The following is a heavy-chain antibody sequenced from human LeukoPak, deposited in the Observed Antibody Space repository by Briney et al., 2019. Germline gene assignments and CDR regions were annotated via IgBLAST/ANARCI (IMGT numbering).Heavy chain of an antibody. J-gene: IGHJ5*02. CDR3: XRXXXXXXSXXVXWXDP. Sequence: PSETLSLTCTVSGGSLSSTSYYWGWIRQPPGKGLEWIGSTYYSGSTDYNPSLKRRVTISVGTSKNQFSLKLSPVTASYTAVXXXXRXXXXXXSXXVXWXDPWGQGTLVTVSS. V-gene: IGHV4-39*07. CDR2: TYYSGST. CDR1: GGSLSSTSYY.